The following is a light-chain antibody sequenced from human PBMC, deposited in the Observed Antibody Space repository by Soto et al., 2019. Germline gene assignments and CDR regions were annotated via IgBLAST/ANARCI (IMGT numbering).Light chain of an antibody. Sequence: DIQMTQSPSSLSASLGDRVTITCRPSQSIGTYLNWYQHRPGKAPELLIYAASNLQSGVPSRFSGSDSGTECTLTISSLQPEDFATYYCLQTFNTPHTFGQGTKLEIK. CDR1: QSIGTY. CDR3: LQTFNTPHT. CDR2: AAS. J-gene: IGKJ2*01. V-gene: IGKV1-39*01.